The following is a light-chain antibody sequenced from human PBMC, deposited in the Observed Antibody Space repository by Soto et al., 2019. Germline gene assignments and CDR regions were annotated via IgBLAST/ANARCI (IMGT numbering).Light chain of an antibody. CDR1: HDISTA. V-gene: IGKV1-9*01. CDR3: QQSNRYPIT. J-gene: IGKJ5*01. Sequence: DVQLTHSPSFLSASVGDIVAITCRASHDISTALAWYQQKPGEAPKVLXHAASTLQSGVPSGFSGSGSGTEFTLTINSLQPEDFATYYCQQSNRYPITFGQGTRLEIK. CDR2: AAS.